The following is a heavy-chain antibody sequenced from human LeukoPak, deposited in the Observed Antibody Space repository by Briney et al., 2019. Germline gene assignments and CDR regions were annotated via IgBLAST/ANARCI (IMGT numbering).Heavy chain of an antibody. V-gene: IGHV3-30*02. J-gene: IGHJ5*02. Sequence: PGGSLRLSCAASGFTFSSYGMHWVRQAPGKGLEWVAFIRYDGSNKYYADSVKGRFTLSRDNSKNTLYLQMNSLRAEDTAVYYCAKAPSPYDSSGYYYNNWFDPWGQGTLVTVSS. D-gene: IGHD3-22*01. CDR3: AKAPSPYDSSGYYYNNWFDP. CDR1: GFTFSSYG. CDR2: IRYDGSNK.